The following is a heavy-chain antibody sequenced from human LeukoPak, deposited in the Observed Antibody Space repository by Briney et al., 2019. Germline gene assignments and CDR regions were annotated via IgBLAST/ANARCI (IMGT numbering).Heavy chain of an antibody. CDR1: GFTFSNSW. CDR3: AKFGRTTSPVN. CDR2: IRQDGSEK. D-gene: IGHD3-16*01. V-gene: IGHV3-7*01. Sequence: GGSLRLSCAASGFTFSNSWMSWVRLAPGKGLEWVGNIRQDGSEKQYVDSVKGRFTISRDNAQNSLYLQMDSLRAEDTAVYYCAKFGRTTSPVNWGQGTLVTVSS. J-gene: IGHJ4*02.